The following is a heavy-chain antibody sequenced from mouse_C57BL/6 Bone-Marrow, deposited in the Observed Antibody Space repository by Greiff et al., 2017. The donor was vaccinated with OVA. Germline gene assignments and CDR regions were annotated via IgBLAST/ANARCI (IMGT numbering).Heavy chain of an antibody. V-gene: IGHV1-5*01. J-gene: IGHJ4*01. CDR1: GYTFTSYW. CDR3: TRGGLRQGWDYAMDY. Sequence: VHVKQSGTVLARPGASVKMSCKTSGYTFTSYWMHWVKQRPGQGLEWIGAIYPGNSDTSYNQKLKGTAKLTAVTSASTAYMELSSLTNEDSAVYYCTRGGLRQGWDYAMDYWGQGTSVTVSS. CDR2: IYPGNSDT. D-gene: IGHD2-4*01.